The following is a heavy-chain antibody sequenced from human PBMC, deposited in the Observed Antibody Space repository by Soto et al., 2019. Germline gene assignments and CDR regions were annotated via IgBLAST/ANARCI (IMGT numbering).Heavy chain of an antibody. CDR1: AYTFDNYY. Sequence: ASVKVSCKASAYTFDNYYIHWVRQAPGQGLEWMGIISPSGSSTSYAQKFQGRVTMTRDTSTSTVYMELSSLRSEDTAVYYCARSGSYGYYFDYWGQGTLVTVSS. CDR2: ISPSGSST. D-gene: IGHD3-10*01. CDR3: ARSGSYGYYFDY. V-gene: IGHV1-46*02. J-gene: IGHJ4*02.